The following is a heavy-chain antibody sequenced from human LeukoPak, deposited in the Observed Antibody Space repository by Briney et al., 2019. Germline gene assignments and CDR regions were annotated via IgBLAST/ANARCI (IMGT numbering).Heavy chain of an antibody. J-gene: IGHJ4*02. CDR1: GFTFSSYA. D-gene: IGHD3-10*01. CDR3: ADVRGVISSSVDY. CDR2: ISGSGGST. V-gene: IGHV3-23*01. Sequence: GRSLRLSCAASGFTFSSYAMSWVRQAPGKGLEWVSAISGSGGSTYYADSVKGRFTISRDNSKNTLYLQMNSLRAEDTAVYYCADVRGVISSSVDYWGQGTLVTVSS.